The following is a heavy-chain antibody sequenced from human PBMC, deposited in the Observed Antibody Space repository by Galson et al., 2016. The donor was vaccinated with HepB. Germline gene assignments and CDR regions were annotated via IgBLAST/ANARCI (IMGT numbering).Heavy chain of an antibody. Sequence: LSLTCTVSGDSIIGYYWSWIRQPPGKGLEWIGYIFHTGKTAYSPTLKSRVTISVDKSKNQFSLQLRSVTAAVTAVYYCARGLGSLIYWGPGTLVTVSP. CDR3: ARGLGSLIY. J-gene: IGHJ4*02. CDR1: GDSIIGYY. D-gene: IGHD5/OR15-5a*01. V-gene: IGHV4-59*01. CDR2: IFHTGKT.